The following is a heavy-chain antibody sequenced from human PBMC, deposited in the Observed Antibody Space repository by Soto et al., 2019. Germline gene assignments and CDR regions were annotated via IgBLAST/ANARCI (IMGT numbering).Heavy chain of an antibody. CDR1: GFTFSSYD. CDR3: ARAFNYEGYYYYYGMDV. Sequence: GGSLRLSCAASGFTFSSYDMHWVRQATGKGLEWVSAIGTAGDTYYPGSVKGRFTISRENAKNSLYLQMNSLRAEDTAVYYCARAFNYEGYYYYYGMDVWGQGTTVTVSS. J-gene: IGHJ6*02. CDR2: IGTAGDT. V-gene: IGHV3-13*01. D-gene: IGHD4-4*01.